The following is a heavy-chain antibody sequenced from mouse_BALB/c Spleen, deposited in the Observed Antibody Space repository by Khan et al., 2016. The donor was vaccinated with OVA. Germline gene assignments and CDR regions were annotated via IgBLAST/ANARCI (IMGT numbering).Heavy chain of an antibody. CDR1: GFTFSSYA. J-gene: IGHJ2*01. Sequence: EVQLVESGGTLVKPGGSLKLSCAASGFTFSSYAMSWVRQTPEKRLEWVATISSGGTYTYYPDSVKGRFTISRDHAKHTLYLQMSSLRSEDTAMYYCVRDYYGSSYEDYWGQGTTLTVSS. CDR3: VRDYYGSSYEDY. V-gene: IGHV5-9-3*01. CDR2: ISSGGTYT. D-gene: IGHD1-1*01.